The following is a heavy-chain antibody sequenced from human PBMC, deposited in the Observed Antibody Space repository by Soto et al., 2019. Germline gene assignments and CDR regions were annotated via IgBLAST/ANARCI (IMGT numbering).Heavy chain of an antibody. CDR2: ISYDGSNK. J-gene: IGHJ6*01. Sequence: WGSLRLWYRAAGVTFIGYGRHCVRQAPGKGLEWVAVISYDGSNKYYADSVKGRFTISRDNSKNTLYLQMNSLRAEDTAVYYCARDQLDTAMALYYYDPGMDVWGKGTTVTVSP. CDR3: ARDQLDTAMALYYYDPGMDV. CDR1: GVTFIGYG. D-gene: IGHD5-18*01. V-gene: IGHV3-30-3*01.